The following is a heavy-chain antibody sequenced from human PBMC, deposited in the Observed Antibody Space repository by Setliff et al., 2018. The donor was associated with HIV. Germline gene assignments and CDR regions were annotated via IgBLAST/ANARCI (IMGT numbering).Heavy chain of an antibody. Sequence: GASVKVSCKASGYTFTGYYMHWVRQAPGQGLEWMGWINPSSDGTNYAQKFQGRVTMTRNTSISTAYMELSSLRSEDTAVYYCARGRMTWELPWAFDIWGQGTMVTVSS. CDR3: ARGRMTWELPWAFDI. D-gene: IGHD1-26*01. CDR2: INPSSDGT. J-gene: IGHJ3*02. V-gene: IGHV1-2*02. CDR1: GYTFTGYY.